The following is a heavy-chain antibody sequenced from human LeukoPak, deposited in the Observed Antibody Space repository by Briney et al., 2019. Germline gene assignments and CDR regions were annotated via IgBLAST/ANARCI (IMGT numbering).Heavy chain of an antibody. D-gene: IGHD6-13*01. CDR2: ISGSGGST. J-gene: IGHJ4*02. CDR3: AKDIGPVRGSTGDY. Sequence: PGGSLRLSCAASGFTFSSYAMSWVRQAPGKGLEWVSAISGSGGSTYYADSVKGRFTISRDNSKNTLYLQMNSLRAEDTAVYYCAKDIGPVRGSTGDYWGQGTLVTVSS. CDR1: GFTFSSYA. V-gene: IGHV3-23*01.